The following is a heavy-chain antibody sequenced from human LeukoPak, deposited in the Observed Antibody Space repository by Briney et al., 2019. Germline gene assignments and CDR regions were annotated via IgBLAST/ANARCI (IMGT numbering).Heavy chain of an antibody. D-gene: IGHD5-24*01. CDR2: IYWSGRT. V-gene: IGHV4-59*11. J-gene: IGHJ4*02. Sequence: SETLSLTCSVSGDYINSHYWTWIRQPPGKGLEWIGYIYWSGRTHYNPSLKSRVTISVDTSKNEFSLNLNSVTAADTAVYYCARGWLEQLFDSWGQGTLVTVSS. CDR3: ARGWLEQLFDS. CDR1: GDYINSHY.